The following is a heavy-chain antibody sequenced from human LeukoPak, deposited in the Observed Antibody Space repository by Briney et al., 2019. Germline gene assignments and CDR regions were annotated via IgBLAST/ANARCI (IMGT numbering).Heavy chain of an antibody. Sequence: GGSLRLSCVGSGFTFGSYSMNWVRQAPGKGLEWISHISGSSASIKYEDSVKGRFTISRDNAKNSLFLQMNSLRVEDTAMYYCATVHTCGQVLTHFDHWGQGIPVTVSS. CDR3: ATVHTCGQVLTHFDH. V-gene: IGHV3-48*01. D-gene: IGHD3-16*01. CDR1: GFTFGSYS. CDR2: ISGSSASI. J-gene: IGHJ4*02.